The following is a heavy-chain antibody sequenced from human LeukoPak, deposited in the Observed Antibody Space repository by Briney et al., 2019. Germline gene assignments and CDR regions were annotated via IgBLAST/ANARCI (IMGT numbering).Heavy chain of an antibody. V-gene: IGHV1-24*01. CDR1: GYTFTSYY. D-gene: IGHD3-22*01. CDR2: FDPEDGET. Sequence: ASVKVSCKASGYTFTSYYMHWVRQAPGKGLEWMGGFDPEDGETIYAQKFQGRVTMTEDTSTDTAYMELSSLRSEDTAEYHCATQYRGYDSSGYYFYFDYWGQGTLVTVSS. CDR3: ATQYRGYDSSGYYFYFDY. J-gene: IGHJ4*02.